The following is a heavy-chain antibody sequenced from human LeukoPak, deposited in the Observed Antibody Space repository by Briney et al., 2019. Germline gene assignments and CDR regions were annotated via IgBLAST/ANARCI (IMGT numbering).Heavy chain of an antibody. Sequence: QPGGSLRLSCAGSGFTFSSFEMNWVRQAPGKGLEWGSYICSSGTTSHYADSVKGRFTISRDNAKNSLDLQMNRLRDEDMAVYYCPSEGWRSDRLDYWGQGTLVTVSS. CDR3: PSEGWRSDRLDY. V-gene: IGHV3-48*03. D-gene: IGHD3-16*02. CDR1: GFTFSSFE. J-gene: IGHJ4*02. CDR2: ICSSGTTS.